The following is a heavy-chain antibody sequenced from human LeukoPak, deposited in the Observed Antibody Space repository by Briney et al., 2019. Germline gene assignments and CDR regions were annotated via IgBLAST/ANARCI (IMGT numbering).Heavy chain of an antibody. D-gene: IGHD6-19*01. CDR1: GYSFTSYW. Sequence: GEPLKISCKGSGYSFTSYWIGWVRQMPGKGLEWMGIIYPGDSDTRYSPSFQGQVTISADKSISTAYLQWSSLKASDTAMYYCARSIAVAGISGYYFDYWGQGTLVTVSS. J-gene: IGHJ4*02. CDR2: IYPGDSDT. V-gene: IGHV5-51*01. CDR3: ARSIAVAGISGYYFDY.